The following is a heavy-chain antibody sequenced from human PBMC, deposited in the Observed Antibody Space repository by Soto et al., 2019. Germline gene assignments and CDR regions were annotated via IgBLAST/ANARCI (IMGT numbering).Heavy chain of an antibody. CDR1: GFTFSSYG. CDR2: IWYDGSSK. Sequence: GGSLRLSCAASGFTFSSYGMHWVRQAPGKGLEWVAVIWYDGSSKYYADSVKGRFTISRDNSKNTLYLQMNSLRAEDTAIYYCARDQYGVDVWGQGTKVTVSS. V-gene: IGHV3-33*01. CDR3: ARDQYGVDV. J-gene: IGHJ6*02.